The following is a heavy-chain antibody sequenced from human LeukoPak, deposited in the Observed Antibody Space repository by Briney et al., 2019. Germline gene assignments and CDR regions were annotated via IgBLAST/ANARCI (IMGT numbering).Heavy chain of an antibody. CDR1: TGSISSTNW. CDR2: IYHSGST. J-gene: IGHJ4*02. CDR3: ARGLNYYGSGTRFDY. Sequence: KASGTLSLTCAVSTGSISSTNWWSWVRQPPGKGLEWIGEIYHSGSTSYNPSPKSRVTISVDTSKNQFSLKLSSVTAADTAVYYCARGLNYYGSGTRFDYWGQGTLVTVSS. D-gene: IGHD3-10*01. V-gene: IGHV4-4*02.